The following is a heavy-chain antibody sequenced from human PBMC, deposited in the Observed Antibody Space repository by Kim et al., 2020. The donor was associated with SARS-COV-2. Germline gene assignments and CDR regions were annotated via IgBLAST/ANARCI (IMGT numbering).Heavy chain of an antibody. J-gene: IGHJ3*02. V-gene: IGHV1-69*13. Sequence: SVKVSCKASGGTFSSYAISWVRQAPGQGLEWMGGIIPIFGTANYAQKFQGRVTITADESTSTAYMELSSLRSEDTAVYYCARPRPHSSSWTQGLLLTIPGENDAFDIWGQGTMVTVSS. CDR2: IIPIFGTA. CDR3: ARPRPHSSSWTQGLLLTIPGENDAFDI. CDR1: GGTFSSYA. D-gene: IGHD6-13*01.